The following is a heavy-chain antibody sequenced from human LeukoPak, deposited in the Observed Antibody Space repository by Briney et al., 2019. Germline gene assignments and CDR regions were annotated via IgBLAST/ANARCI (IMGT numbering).Heavy chain of an antibody. J-gene: IGHJ4*02. D-gene: IGHD3-10*01. CDR2: IYYSGST. CDR3: AGGATPGVF. Sequence: SETLSLTCTVSGGSISSSDYYWGWIRQPPGKGLEWIGSIYYSGSTYYNPSLQSRVTMSVDTSKNQFSLKLTSVTAADTAVYYCAGGATPGVFWGQGTLVTVSS. CDR1: GGSISSSDYY. V-gene: IGHV4-39*01.